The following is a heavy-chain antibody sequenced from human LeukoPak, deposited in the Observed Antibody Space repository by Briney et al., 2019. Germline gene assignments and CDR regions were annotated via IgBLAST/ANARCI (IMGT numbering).Heavy chain of an antibody. CDR3: ARGLGYIVVVVAARGRPFDI. CDR1: GYSISSGYY. Sequence: PSETLSLTCTVSGYSISSGYYWGWIRQPPGKGLEWIGSIYHSGSTNYNPSLKSRVTISVDTSKNQFSLKLSSVTAADTAVYYCARGLGYIVVVVAARGRPFDIWGQGTMVTVSS. J-gene: IGHJ3*02. V-gene: IGHV4-38-2*02. CDR2: IYHSGST. D-gene: IGHD2-15*01.